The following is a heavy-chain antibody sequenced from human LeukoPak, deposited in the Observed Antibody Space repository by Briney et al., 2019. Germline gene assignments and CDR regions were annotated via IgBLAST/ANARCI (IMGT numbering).Heavy chain of an antibody. CDR3: ARRVGYCSSTSCYSDY. V-gene: IGHV4-38-2*01. D-gene: IGHD2-2*01. CDR2: IYHSGST. J-gene: IGHJ4*02. Sequence: PSETLSLTCAVSGYSISSGYYWGWIRQPPGKGLEWIGSIYHSGSTNYNPSLKSRVTISVDTSKNQFSLKLSSVTAADTAVYYCARRVGYCSSTSCYSDYWGQGTLVTVSS. CDR1: GYSISSGYY.